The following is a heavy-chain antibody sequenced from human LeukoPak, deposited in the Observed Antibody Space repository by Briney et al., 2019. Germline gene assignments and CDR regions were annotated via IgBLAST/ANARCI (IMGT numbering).Heavy chain of an antibody. D-gene: IGHD3-3*01. J-gene: IGHJ4*02. Sequence: GGSLRLSCAASGFDFSSNWMHWVRHAPGQGLVWVSRIKGDGISTNYADSVKGRFTISRDIAKNTLCLQMNSLRAEDTGVYYCAKDHYWSIDYWGRGTLVTVSS. CDR1: GFDFSSNW. CDR3: AKDHYWSIDY. V-gene: IGHV3-74*01. CDR2: IKGDGIST.